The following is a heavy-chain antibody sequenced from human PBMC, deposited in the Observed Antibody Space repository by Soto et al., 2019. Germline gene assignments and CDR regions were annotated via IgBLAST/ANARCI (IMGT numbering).Heavy chain of an antibody. CDR1: GFTFSSYA. D-gene: IGHD5-18*01. CDR3: AKVDTAMEYYYYGMDV. J-gene: IGHJ6*02. CDR2: ISGSGGST. V-gene: IGHV3-23*01. Sequence: GGSLRLSCAASGFTFSSYAMSWVRQAPGKGLEWVSAISGSGGSTYYADSVKGRFTISRDNSKNTLYLQMNSLRAEDTAVYYCAKVDTAMEYYYYGMDVWGQGTTVTVSS.